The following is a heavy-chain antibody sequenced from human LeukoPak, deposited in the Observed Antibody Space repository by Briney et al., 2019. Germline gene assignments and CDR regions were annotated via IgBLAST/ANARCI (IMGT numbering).Heavy chain of an antibody. D-gene: IGHD6-13*01. CDR3: ARGTYSSGWYYFDY. V-gene: IGHV6-1*01. Sequence: SQTLSLTCAISGDSVSNNSAAWTWIRQSPSRGLEWLGRTYFRSKWYNDYAVSVKSRITINPDTSKNQFSLQLNFVTPEDTAVYYCARGTYSSGWYYFDYWGQGTRVTVSS. CDR1: GDSVSNNSAA. CDR2: TYFRSKWYN. J-gene: IGHJ4*02.